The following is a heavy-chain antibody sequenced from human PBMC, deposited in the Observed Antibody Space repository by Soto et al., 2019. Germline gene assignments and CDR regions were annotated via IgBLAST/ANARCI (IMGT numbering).Heavy chain of an antibody. J-gene: IGHJ3*01. CDR3: ARVWGGAFDF. V-gene: IGHV4-59*01. D-gene: IGHD3-10*01. Sequence: SATLSLTCTVSGGSISSYYWSWIRQPPGKGLEWIGYIYYSGSTNYNPSLKSRVTISVDPSKNQFSLKLTSVTAADTAVYYCARVWGGAFDFWGQGTMVTVSS. CDR1: GGSISSYY. CDR2: IYYSGST.